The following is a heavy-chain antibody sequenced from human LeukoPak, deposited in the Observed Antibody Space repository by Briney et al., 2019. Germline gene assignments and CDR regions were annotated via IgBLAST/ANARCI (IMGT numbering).Heavy chain of an antibody. J-gene: IGHJ3*02. CDR2: INWNGGST. CDR1: GFPFDDYG. Sequence: GGSLRLSCAAFGFPFDDYGMNWVRQVPGKGLEWVSGINWNGGSTGYADSVKGRFTISRDNAKNSLYLQMNSLRAEDTAVYYCGAGDDAFDIWGQGTMVTVSS. CDR3: GAGDDAFDI. D-gene: IGHD1-26*01. V-gene: IGHV3-20*04.